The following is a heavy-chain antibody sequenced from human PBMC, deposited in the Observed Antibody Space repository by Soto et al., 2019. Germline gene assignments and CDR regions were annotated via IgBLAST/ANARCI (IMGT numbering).Heavy chain of an antibody. D-gene: IGHD4-17*01. V-gene: IGHV6-1*01. CDR3: ARDSPGYGDYVLFDY. Sequence: SQTLSLTCAISGDSVSSNRATWNWFRQSPSRGLEWLGRTYYRSKWYHDYAVSLNGRGTINPDTSQNQFSLQLNSVTHEDTAVYYCARDSPGYGDYVLFDYWGQGTLVTVSS. CDR2: TYYRSKWYH. J-gene: IGHJ4*02. CDR1: GDSVSSNRAT.